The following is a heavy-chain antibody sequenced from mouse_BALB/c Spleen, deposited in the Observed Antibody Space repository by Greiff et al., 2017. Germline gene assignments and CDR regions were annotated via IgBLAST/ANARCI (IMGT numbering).Heavy chain of an antibody. D-gene: IGHD2-10*02. CDR2: ISTYYGDA. CDR3: ARGRYGNYGHYFDY. Sequence: QVHVKQSGAELVRPGVSVKISCKGSGYTFTDYAMHWVKQSHAKSLEWIGVISTYYGDASYNQKFKGKATMTVDKSSSTAYMELARLTSEDSAIYYCARGRYGNYGHYFDYWGQGTTLTVSS. V-gene: IGHV1S137*01. CDR1: GYTFTDYA. J-gene: IGHJ2*01.